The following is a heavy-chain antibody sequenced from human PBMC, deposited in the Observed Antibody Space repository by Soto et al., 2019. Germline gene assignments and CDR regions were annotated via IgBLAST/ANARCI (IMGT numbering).Heavy chain of an antibody. CDR1: GFTFSNAW. CDR2: IKSKTDGGTT. J-gene: IGHJ4*02. CDR3: TTGHPTKRPVEGGD. V-gene: IGHV3-15*01. Sequence: EVQLVESGGGLVKPGGSLRLSCAASGFTFSNAWMSWVRQAPGKGLEWVGRIKSKTDGGTTDYAAPVKGRFTISRDDSKNTLHLQMNSLKTEDTAVYYCTTGHPTKRPVEGGDWGQGTLVTVSS. D-gene: IGHD5-12*01.